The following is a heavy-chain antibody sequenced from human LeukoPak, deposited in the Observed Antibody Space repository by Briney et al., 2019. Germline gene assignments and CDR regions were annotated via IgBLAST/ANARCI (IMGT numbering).Heavy chain of an antibody. D-gene: IGHD1-1*01. CDR1: GFTVSSNY. CDR2: ISSSGSTI. J-gene: IGHJ4*02. CDR3: ARRSTKDDY. Sequence: PGGSLRLSCAASGFTVSSNYMNWVRQAPGKGLEWVSYISSSGSTIYYADSVKGRFTISRDNAKNSLYLQMNSLRAEDTAVYYCARRSTKDDYWGQGTLVTVSS. V-gene: IGHV3-48*03.